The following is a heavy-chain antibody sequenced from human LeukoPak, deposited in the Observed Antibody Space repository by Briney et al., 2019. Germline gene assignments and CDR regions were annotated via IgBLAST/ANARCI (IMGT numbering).Heavy chain of an antibody. CDR1: GFIVSSNY. D-gene: IGHD6-19*01. CDR2: IYTGGKT. Sequence: GGSLRLSCAASGFIVSSNYMSWVRQAPGKGLEWVSVIYTGGKTYYADSVKGRFTIFRDNSKNTLYLHMNSLRAEDTAVYYCASADSSGWYYFDYWGQGTLVTVSS. V-gene: IGHV3-53*01. CDR3: ASADSSGWYYFDY. J-gene: IGHJ4*02.